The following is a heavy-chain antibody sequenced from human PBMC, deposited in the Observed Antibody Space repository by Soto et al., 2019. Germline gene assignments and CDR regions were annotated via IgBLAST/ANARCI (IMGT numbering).Heavy chain of an antibody. CDR2: IIPIFGTA. J-gene: IGHJ6*02. D-gene: IGHD3-22*01. CDR1: GGTFSSYA. CDR3: AREKNYYDSSGYYPSVSYHYGMDV. Sequence: SVKVSCKASGGTFSSYAISWVRQAPGQGLEWMGGIIPIFGTANYAQKFQGRVTITADESTSTAYMELSSLRSEDTAVYYCAREKNYYDSSGYYPSVSYHYGMDVWGQGTTVTVSS. V-gene: IGHV1-69*13.